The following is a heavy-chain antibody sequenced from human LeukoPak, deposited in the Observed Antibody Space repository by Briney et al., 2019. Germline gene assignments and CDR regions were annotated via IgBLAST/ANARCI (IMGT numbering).Heavy chain of an antibody. CDR1: GFTFSSYA. CDR3: AKDVMNSGSWGDH. V-gene: IGHV3-23*01. Sequence: PGASLRLSCAASGFTFSSYAMSWVRQAPGKGLEWVSAISGSGGSTYYADPVKGRFTISRDNSKNTLYLQMNSLRAEDTAVYYCAKDVMNSGSWGDHWGQGTLVTVSS. J-gene: IGHJ4*02. CDR2: ISGSGGST. D-gene: IGHD1-26*01.